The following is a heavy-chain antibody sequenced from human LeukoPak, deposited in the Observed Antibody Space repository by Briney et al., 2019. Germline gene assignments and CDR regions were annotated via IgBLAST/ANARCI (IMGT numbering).Heavy chain of an antibody. V-gene: IGHV4-59*01. CDR2: IYYSGST. CDR1: GGSISSYY. CDR3: ARSGYSYGADALDI. Sequence: SETLSLTCTVSGGSISSYYWSWIRQPPGKGLEWIGYIYYSGSTNYNPSLKSRVTISVDTSKNQFSLKLSSVTAADTAVYYCARSGYSYGADALDIWGQGTMVTVSS. D-gene: IGHD5-18*01. J-gene: IGHJ3*02.